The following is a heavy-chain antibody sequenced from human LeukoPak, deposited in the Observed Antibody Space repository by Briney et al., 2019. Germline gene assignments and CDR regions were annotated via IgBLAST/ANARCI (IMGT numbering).Heavy chain of an antibody. Sequence: ASVKVSCKASGGTFSSYAISWVRQAPGQGLEWMGGIIPIFGTANYAQKFQGRVTITTDESTSTAYMELSSLRSEDTAVYYCARVGDSSGYEAPGFDYWGQGTLVTVSS. D-gene: IGHD3-22*01. CDR1: GGTFSSYA. CDR3: ARVGDSSGYEAPGFDY. V-gene: IGHV1-69*05. CDR2: IIPIFGTA. J-gene: IGHJ4*02.